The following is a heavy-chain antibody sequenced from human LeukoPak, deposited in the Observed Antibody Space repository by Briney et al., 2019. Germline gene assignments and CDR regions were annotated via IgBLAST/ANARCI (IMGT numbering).Heavy chain of an antibody. CDR3: ARVNYYDSHISFDP. Sequence: GASVKVSCQASGGTFNNYAIHWMRQAPGQGLEWMGRIIPLRNATNYAQKSQGRVTITADISTTTAYMELSSLRSDDTAIYYCARVNYYDSHISFDPWSQGTLVIVSS. D-gene: IGHD3-22*01. CDR2: IIPLRNAT. V-gene: IGHV1-69*04. CDR1: GGTFNNYA. J-gene: IGHJ5*02.